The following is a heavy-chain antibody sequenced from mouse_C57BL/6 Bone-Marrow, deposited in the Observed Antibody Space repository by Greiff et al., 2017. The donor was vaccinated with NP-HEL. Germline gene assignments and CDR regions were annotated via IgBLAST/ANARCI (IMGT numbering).Heavy chain of an antibody. Sequence: EVQGVESGGGLVKPGGSLKLSCAASGFTFSSYAMSWVRQTPEKRLEWVATISDGGSYTYYPDNVKGRFTISRDNAKNNLYLQMSHLKSEDTAMYYCARDRAITTVVAYYAMDYWGQGTSVTVSS. CDR1: GFTFSSYA. V-gene: IGHV5-4*01. J-gene: IGHJ4*01. CDR3: ARDRAITTVVAYYAMDY. CDR2: ISDGGSYT. D-gene: IGHD1-1*01.